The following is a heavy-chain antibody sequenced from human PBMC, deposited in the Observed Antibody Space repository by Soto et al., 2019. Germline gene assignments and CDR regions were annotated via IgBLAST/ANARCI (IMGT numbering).Heavy chain of an antibody. Sequence: EVQVLESGGDLVQPGGSLRLSCAASGFPFDCCAMSWVRQAPGKGLEWVSTIHGGGDYTHYTDSVKGRFTISRANSGNTPSLLIPSLRAEDMALYLCAKILVPGRYAISAFEVWGRGTLVTVSS. J-gene: IGHJ2*01. V-gene: IGHV3-23*01. CDR1: GFPFDCCA. CDR2: IHGGGDYT. D-gene: IGHD3-16*01. CDR3: AKILVPGRYAISAFEV.